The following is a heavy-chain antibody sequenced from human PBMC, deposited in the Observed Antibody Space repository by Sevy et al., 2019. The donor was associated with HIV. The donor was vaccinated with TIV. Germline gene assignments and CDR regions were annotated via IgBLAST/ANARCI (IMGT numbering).Heavy chain of an antibody. CDR3: ARSRPYHGMDV. CDR1: EFTFSYFY. J-gene: IGHJ6*02. Sequence: GGFLRLSCAASEFTFSYFYMSWVRQVPGKGLEWVSYISSSGTSINYADSVKGRFTISRDNAKNSLYLQMNSLKDEDTAIYYCARSRPYHGMDVWGQGTTVTVSS. V-gene: IGHV3-48*02. D-gene: IGHD6-6*01. CDR2: ISSSGTSI.